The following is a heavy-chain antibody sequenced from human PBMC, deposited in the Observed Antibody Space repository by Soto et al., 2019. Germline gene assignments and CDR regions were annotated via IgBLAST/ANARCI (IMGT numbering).Heavy chain of an antibody. J-gene: IGHJ4*02. CDR2: VSDSGST. CDR1: DDSIGIGRCC. V-gene: IGHV4-61*01. Sequence: TQSHRGSVVDDSIGIGRCCLSWIRQPPGKGLEYIGYVSDSGSTNYNPSLKSRVTISVDTSKNQLSLRLSSVTAADTAVYYCARERAGIQLSFDYWGKGSPVPVSS. CDR3: ARERAGIQLSFDY. D-gene: IGHD5-18*01.